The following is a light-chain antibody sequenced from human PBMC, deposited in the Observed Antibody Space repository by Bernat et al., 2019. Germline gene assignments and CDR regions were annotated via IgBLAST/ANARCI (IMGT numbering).Light chain of an antibody. Sequence: QSVLTQPPSASGTPGQRVIISCSGSSSNIGSNYVYWYQQLPGTAPKLLIYSNNQRPSGVPARFSGSKSGTSASLAISGLRSEDEADYYCAAWDDSLSVWVFGGGTKLTVL. CDR1: SSNIGSNY. CDR2: SNN. V-gene: IGLV1-47*02. CDR3: AAWDDSLSVWV. J-gene: IGLJ3*02.